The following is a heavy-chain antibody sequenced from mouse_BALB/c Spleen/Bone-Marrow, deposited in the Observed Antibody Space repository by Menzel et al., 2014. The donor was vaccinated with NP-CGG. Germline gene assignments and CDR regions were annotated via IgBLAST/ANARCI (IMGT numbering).Heavy chain of an antibody. CDR3: SKDGGYDYSYYFDY. CDR1: GFSFXSYS. V-gene: IGHV5-6-4*01. D-gene: IGHD2-4*01. Sequence: EVKLVESGGGLVKPGGSLELSCAASGFSFXSYSMSWVRQTPEKRLEWVATISSGGHDTYYPDSVKGRFTISRDNAKNTLYLQMSSLKSEDTAMYYCSKDGGYDYSYYFDYWGQGTTLTVSS. J-gene: IGHJ2*01. CDR2: ISSGGHDT.